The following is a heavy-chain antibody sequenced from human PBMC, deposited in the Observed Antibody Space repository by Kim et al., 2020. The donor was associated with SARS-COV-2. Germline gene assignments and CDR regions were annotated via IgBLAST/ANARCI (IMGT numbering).Heavy chain of an antibody. CDR3: ARAGSSSWVIYYYGMDV. CDR1: GGSFSGYY. CDR2: INNSGST. D-gene: IGHD6-13*01. Sequence: SETLSLTCAVYGGSFSGYYWSWIRQPPGKGLEWIGEINNSGSTNYNPSLKSRVTISVDTSKNQFSLKLSSVTAADTAVYYCARAGSSSWVIYYYGMDVWGQGTTVTVSS. V-gene: IGHV4-34*01. J-gene: IGHJ6*02.